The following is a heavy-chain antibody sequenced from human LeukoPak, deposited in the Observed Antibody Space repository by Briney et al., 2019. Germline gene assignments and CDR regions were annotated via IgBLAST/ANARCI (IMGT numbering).Heavy chain of an antibody. J-gene: IGHJ3*02. CDR3: ARGDWGIVVVAAASAAFDI. D-gene: IGHD2-15*01. Sequence: GGSLRLSCAASGFTFSSYAMHWVRQAPGKGLEWVAVISYDGSNKYYADSVKGRFTISRDNSKNTLYLQMNSLRAEDTAVYYCARGDWGIVVVAAASAAFDIWGQGTMVTVSS. CDR2: ISYDGSNK. CDR1: GFTFSSYA. V-gene: IGHV3-30*04.